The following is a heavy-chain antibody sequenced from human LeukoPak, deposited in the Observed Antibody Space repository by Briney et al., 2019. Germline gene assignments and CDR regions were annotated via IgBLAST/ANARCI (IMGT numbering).Heavy chain of an antibody. CDR2: IWYDGSNK. CDR1: GFTFSSYG. Sequence: LGGSLRLSCAASGFTFSSYGMHWVRQAPGKGLEWVAVIWYDGSNKYYADPVKGRFTISRDNSKNTLYLQMNSLRAEDTAVYYCASWMLHSYYYYGMGVWGQGTTVTVSS. D-gene: IGHD2-15*01. CDR3: ASWMLHSYYYYGMGV. V-gene: IGHV3-33*01. J-gene: IGHJ6*02.